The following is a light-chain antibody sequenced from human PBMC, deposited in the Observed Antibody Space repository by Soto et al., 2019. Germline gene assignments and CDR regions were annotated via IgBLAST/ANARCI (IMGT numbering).Light chain of an antibody. V-gene: IGKV1-39*01. CDR2: AAS. Sequence: DIQMTQSPSSLSASVGDRVTITCRASQSISSYLNWYQQKPGKAPKLLSYAASSLQSGVPSRFSGSGSGTDFTLTISSLQPEDFATYYCQQSYSTPREWTFCQGTKVEIK. J-gene: IGKJ1*01. CDR1: QSISSY. CDR3: QQSYSTPREWT.